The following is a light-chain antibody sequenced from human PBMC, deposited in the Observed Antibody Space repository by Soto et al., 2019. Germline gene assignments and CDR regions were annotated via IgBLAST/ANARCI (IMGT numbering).Light chain of an antibody. CDR2: EVS. Sequence: QSAPTQPPSASGSPGQSVTISCTGTSSDVGGYNYVSWYQQHPGKAPKLTIYEVSKRPSGVPDRFSGSKSGNTASLTVSGLQAEDEADYYCSSYAGSNNLVFGGGTKLTVL. V-gene: IGLV2-8*01. J-gene: IGLJ2*01. CDR1: SSDVGGYNY. CDR3: SSYAGSNNLV.